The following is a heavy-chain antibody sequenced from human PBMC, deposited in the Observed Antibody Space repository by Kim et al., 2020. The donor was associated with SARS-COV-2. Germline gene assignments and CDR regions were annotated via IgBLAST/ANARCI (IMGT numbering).Heavy chain of an antibody. J-gene: IGHJ4*02. CDR1: GFIFRNFG. CDR2: ISNDGTTT. Sequence: GGSLRLSCAASGFIFRNFGMHWVRQAPGKGLEWVAFISNDGTTTIYADSVRGRFTISRDYSENKLYRQMDSLSAGDTAVYYCARPSSSHFDFWGQGTLVTVSS. CDR3: ARPSSSHFDF. D-gene: IGHD3-10*01. V-gene: IGHV3-33*05.